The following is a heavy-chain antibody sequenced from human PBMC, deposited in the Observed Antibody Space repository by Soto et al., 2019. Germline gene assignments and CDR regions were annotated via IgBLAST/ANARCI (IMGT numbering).Heavy chain of an antibody. CDR2: LSGGGDST. Sequence: EVQLLESGGGLVQPGGSLRLSCAASGFMFSSYDMTWVRQAPGKGLEWVSALSGGGDSTYYAASVRGRFAISRDNSKNTLYLQMNSLRAEDTAVYYCATGLRSVYGPFDSWGQGTLVTVSS. V-gene: IGHV3-23*01. D-gene: IGHD5-12*01. J-gene: IGHJ4*02. CDR1: GFMFSSYD. CDR3: ATGLRSVYGPFDS.